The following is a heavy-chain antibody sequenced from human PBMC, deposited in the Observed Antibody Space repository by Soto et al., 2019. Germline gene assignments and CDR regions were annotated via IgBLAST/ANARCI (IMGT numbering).Heavy chain of an antibody. CDR2: ISAHNGNT. Sequence: QVHLVQSGAEVKKPGASVKFSCKGSGYGFTTYGITWVRQAPGQGLEWMAWISAHNGNTNYAQKIQGRVTVTRDTSTSTAYMELRSLRSDDTAVYYCARGRYGDYWGQGALVTVSS. J-gene: IGHJ4*02. CDR1: GYGFTTYG. D-gene: IGHD1-1*01. CDR3: ARGRYGDY. V-gene: IGHV1-18*01.